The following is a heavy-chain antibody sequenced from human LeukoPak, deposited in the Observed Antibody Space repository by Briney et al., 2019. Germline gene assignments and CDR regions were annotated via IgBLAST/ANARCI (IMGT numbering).Heavy chain of an antibody. J-gene: IGHJ4*02. Sequence: DSVKVSCKASGYTFTDYGLLWVRQAPGQGLEWMGWISGYNGNTKYAQKFQDRVTLITDTSTSTASMELRSLRSDDTGVYYCAKESYDDSSGYDDWGQGTLVTVSS. D-gene: IGHD3-22*01. V-gene: IGHV1-18*01. CDR2: ISGYNGNT. CDR3: AKESYDDSSGYDD. CDR1: GYTFTDYG.